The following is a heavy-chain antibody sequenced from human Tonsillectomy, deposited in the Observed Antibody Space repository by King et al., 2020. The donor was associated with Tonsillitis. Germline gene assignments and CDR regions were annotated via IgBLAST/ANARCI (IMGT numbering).Heavy chain of an antibody. CDR1: GFTFSSYA. CDR2: ISGSGGST. CDR3: ARHGIVLRYFDWLLAFDY. Sequence: VQLVESGGGLVQPGGSLRLSCAASGFTFSSYAMSWVRQAPGKGLEWVSAISGSGGSTYYADSVKGRFTISRDNSKNTLYLQMNSLRAEDTAVYYCARHGIVLRYFDWLLAFDYWGQGTLVTVSS. V-gene: IGHV3-23*04. J-gene: IGHJ4*02. D-gene: IGHD3-9*01.